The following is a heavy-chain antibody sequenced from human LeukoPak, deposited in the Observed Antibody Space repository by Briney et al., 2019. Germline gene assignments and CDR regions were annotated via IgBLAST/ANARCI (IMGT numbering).Heavy chain of an antibody. Sequence: PGGSLRLSCAASGITFSSFAMTWVRQAPGKGLEWVAVIWYDGSNKYYADSVKGRFTISRDNSKNTLYLQMNSLRAEDTAVYYCAREDGPKSIAARPSDYWGQGTLVTVSS. CDR1: GITFSSFA. D-gene: IGHD6-6*01. CDR2: IWYDGSNK. CDR3: AREDGPKSIAARPSDY. V-gene: IGHV3-33*08. J-gene: IGHJ4*02.